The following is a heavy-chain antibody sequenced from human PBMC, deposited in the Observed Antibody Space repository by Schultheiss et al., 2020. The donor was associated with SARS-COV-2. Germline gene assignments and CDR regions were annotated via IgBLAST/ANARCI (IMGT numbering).Heavy chain of an antibody. CDR2: ISYDGSNK. V-gene: IGHV3-30*03. J-gene: IGHJ4*02. CDR1: GFTFSSYG. CDR3: ARATVTTSLDY. D-gene: IGHD4-17*01. Sequence: GGSLRLSCVASGFTFSSYGMHWVRQAPGKGLEWVAVISYDGSNKYYADSVKGRFTISRDNSKNTLYLQMNSLRAEDTAVYYCARATVTTSLDYWGQGTLVTVSS.